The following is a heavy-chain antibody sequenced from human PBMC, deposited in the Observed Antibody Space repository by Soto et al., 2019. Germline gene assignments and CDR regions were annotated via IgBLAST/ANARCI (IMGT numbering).Heavy chain of an antibody. CDR3: TYDSSGYHFDY. J-gene: IGHJ4*02. Sequence: PSETLSLTCTVSGGSISSSSYYWGWIRQPPGKGLEWIGSIYYSGSTYYNPSLKSRVTISVDTSKNQFSLKLSSVTAADTAVYYCTYDSSGYHFDYWGQGTLVTVSS. CDR1: GGSISSSSYY. D-gene: IGHD3-22*01. CDR2: IYYSGST. V-gene: IGHV4-39*01.